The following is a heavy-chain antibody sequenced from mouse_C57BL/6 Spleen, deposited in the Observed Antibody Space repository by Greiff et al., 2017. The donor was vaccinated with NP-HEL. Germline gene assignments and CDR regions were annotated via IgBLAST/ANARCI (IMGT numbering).Heavy chain of an antibody. CDR3: AGPTTWFAY. CDR1: GYSITSGYY. J-gene: IGHJ3*01. V-gene: IGHV3-6*01. Sequence: EVKLMESGPGLVKPSQSLSLTCSVTGYSITSGYYWNWIRQFPGNKLEWMGYISYDGSNNYNPSLKNRISITRDTSKNQFFLKLNSVTTEDTATYDCAGPTTWFAYWGQGTLVTVSA. CDR2: ISYDGSN.